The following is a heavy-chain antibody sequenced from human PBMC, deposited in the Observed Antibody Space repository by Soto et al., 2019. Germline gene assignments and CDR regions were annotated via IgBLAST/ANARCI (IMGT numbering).Heavy chain of an antibody. CDR1: GFTFSSYA. Sequence: GGSLRLSCAASGFTFSSYAMHWVRQAPGKGLEWVAVISYDGSNKYYADSGKGRFTISRDNSKNTLYLQMNSLRAEDTAVYYCARGGKMVYAPRYFDLWGRGTLVTGSS. CDR2: ISYDGSNK. CDR3: ARGGKMVYAPRYFDL. V-gene: IGHV3-30*04. J-gene: IGHJ2*01. D-gene: IGHD2-8*01.